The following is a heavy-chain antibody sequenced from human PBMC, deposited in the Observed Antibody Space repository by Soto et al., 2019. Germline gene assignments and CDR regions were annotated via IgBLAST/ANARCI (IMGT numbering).Heavy chain of an antibody. Sequence: GWSLRLSCAASGFTVSSNYMSWVRQAPGKGLEWVSVIYSGGSTYYADSVKGRFTISRDNSKNTLYLQMNSLRAEDTAVYYCARDLRDIAAPQNYYYYGMDVWGQGTTVTVSS. CDR3: ARDLRDIAAPQNYYYYGMDV. CDR1: GFTVSSNY. V-gene: IGHV3-53*01. D-gene: IGHD6-6*01. J-gene: IGHJ6*02. CDR2: IYSGGST.